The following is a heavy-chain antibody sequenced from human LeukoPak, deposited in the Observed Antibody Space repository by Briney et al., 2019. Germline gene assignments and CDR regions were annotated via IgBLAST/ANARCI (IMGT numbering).Heavy chain of an antibody. V-gene: IGHV3-7*01. D-gene: IGHD2-15*01. CDR3: ARALGYCSGGSCPFDY. CDR2: IKQDGSEK. CDR1: GFTFSSYW. J-gene: IGHJ4*02. Sequence: GGSLRLSCAASGFTFSSYWMSWVRQAPGKGLEWVANIKQDGSEKYYVDSVKGRFTISRDNAKNSLYLQMNSLRAEDTAVYYCARALGYCSGGSCPFDYWGQGTLVTVSS.